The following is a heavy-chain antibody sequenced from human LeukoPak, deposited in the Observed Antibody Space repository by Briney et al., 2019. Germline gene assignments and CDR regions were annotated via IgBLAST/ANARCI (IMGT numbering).Heavy chain of an antibody. CDR1: GFNFRRYW. J-gene: IGHJ4*02. V-gene: IGHV3-7*04. D-gene: IGHD6-13*01. CDR3: ARDDIAAGDY. Sequence: GGSLRLSCAASGFNFRRYWMSWVRQAPGKGLEWVANIKDDGSEKYYMDSVKGRFTISRDNAKNSLYLQMNSLRAEDTAVYYCARDDIAAGDYWGQGTLVTASS. CDR2: IKDDGSEK.